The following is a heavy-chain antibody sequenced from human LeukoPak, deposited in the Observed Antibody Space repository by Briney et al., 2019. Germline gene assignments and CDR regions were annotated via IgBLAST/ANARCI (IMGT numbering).Heavy chain of an antibody. CDR2: ITASGDST. CDR3: ARRDIVVVVSASDY. CDR1: GGSITSPY. Sequence: GTLSLTCAVSGGSITSPYWWSWVRQSPGKGLEWVSGITASGDSTYYADSVEGRFTMSRDNSKNTVYLQMNSLRVDDTAVYYCARRDIVVVVSASDYWGQGTLVTVSS. V-gene: IGHV3-23*01. J-gene: IGHJ4*02. D-gene: IGHD2-15*01.